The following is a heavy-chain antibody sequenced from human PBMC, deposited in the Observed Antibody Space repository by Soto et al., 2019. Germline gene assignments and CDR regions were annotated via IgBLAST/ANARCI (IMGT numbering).Heavy chain of an antibody. CDR3: AKDQMYSGRGYADKGMDV. CDR2: ISGSGGSR. D-gene: IGHD3-10*01. Sequence: PAGSLRLSSAASGFTLGSVAMSWVRQAPGKGLEWVSTISGSGGSRYYTDAVKGRFTISRDNSKNTLHLQTNGLRAEDPALYYCAKDQMYSGRGYADKGMDVWGKGTPVTGS. V-gene: IGHV3-23*01. J-gene: IGHJ6*01. CDR1: GFTLGSVA.